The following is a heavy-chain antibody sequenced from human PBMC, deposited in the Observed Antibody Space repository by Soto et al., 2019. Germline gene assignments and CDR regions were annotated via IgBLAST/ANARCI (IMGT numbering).Heavy chain of an antibody. Sequence: QVQLVESGGGVVQPGRSLRLSCAASGFTFSSYAMNWVRQAPGKGLEWVAVISYDGSNKKYADSVKGRFTISRDNSKNTLYLQMNSLRAEDTAVYYCARGYSSGWGGYFDYWRQGTLVTVSS. CDR3: ARGYSSGWGGYFDY. J-gene: IGHJ4*02. V-gene: IGHV3-30-3*01. CDR1: GFTFSSYA. CDR2: ISYDGSNK. D-gene: IGHD6-19*01.